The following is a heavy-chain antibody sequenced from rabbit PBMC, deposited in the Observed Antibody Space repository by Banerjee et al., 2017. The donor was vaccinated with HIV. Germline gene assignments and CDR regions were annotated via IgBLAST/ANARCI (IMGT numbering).Heavy chain of an antibody. CDR3: ARDSYDTYDYVGAFIL. V-gene: IGHV1S40*01. CDR2: VYVGNGGST. D-gene: IGHD6-1*01. J-gene: IGHJ4*01. CDR1: GFSFNSNYY. Sequence: QSLEESGGDLVKPGASLTLTRTASGFSFNSNYYMCWVRQAPGKGLEWIACVYVGNGGSTDYASWAKGRFTISKTSSTTVTLQMTSLTAADTATYFCARDSYDTYDYVGAFILWGQGTLVTVS.